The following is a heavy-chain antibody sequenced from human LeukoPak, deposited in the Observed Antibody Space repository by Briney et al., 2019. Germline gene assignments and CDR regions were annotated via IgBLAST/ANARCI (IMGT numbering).Heavy chain of an antibody. Sequence: GGSLRLSCAASGFTVGSSYMNWVRQAPGKGLEWVSPIYGGGNTYYADSVKGRFTISRDNSKNTLYLQMNSLRAEDTAVYYCARRGDGGRSFDYWGQGTLVTVSS. V-gene: IGHV3-53*01. CDR3: ARRGDGGRSFDY. CDR1: GFTVGSSY. J-gene: IGHJ4*02. CDR2: IYGGGNT. D-gene: IGHD4-23*01.